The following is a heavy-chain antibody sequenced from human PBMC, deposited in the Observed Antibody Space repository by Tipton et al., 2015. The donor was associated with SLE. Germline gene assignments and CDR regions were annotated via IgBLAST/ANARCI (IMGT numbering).Heavy chain of an antibody. CDR2: IYFSGTT. CDR1: GASITSAGYY. Sequence: GLVKPSQTLSLNCSVSGASITSAGYYWSWMRHHPGKGLEWIGNIYFSGTTYYNPSLRSRVSISVDTSKDQFSLNLASVTAADTGAYYCVRDPALAETGTYFDRWGQGILVSVSS. D-gene: IGHD1-14*01. J-gene: IGHJ4*02. CDR3: VRDPALAETGTYFDR. V-gene: IGHV4-31*03.